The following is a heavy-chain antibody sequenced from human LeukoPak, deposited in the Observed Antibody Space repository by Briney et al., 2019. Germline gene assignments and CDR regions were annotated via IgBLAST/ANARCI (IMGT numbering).Heavy chain of an antibody. CDR1: GFTLSSYS. D-gene: IGHD1-26*01. CDR2: ISSSSSTI. V-gene: IGHV3-48*04. Sequence: GGSLRLSCAASGFTLSSYSMNWVRQAPGKGLEWVSYISSSSSTIYYADSVKGRFTISRDNAKNSLYLQMNSLRAEDTAVYYCARDRRGSYLPFDYWGQGTLVTVSS. J-gene: IGHJ4*02. CDR3: ARDRRGSYLPFDY.